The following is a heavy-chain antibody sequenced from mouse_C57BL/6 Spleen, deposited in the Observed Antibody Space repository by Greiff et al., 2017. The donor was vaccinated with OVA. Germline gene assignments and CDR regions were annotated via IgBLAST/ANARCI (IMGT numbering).Heavy chain of an antibody. CDR1: GYTFTDYE. D-gene: IGHD1-1*01. J-gene: IGHJ2*01. Sequence: QVQLQQSGAELVRPGASVTLSCKASGYTFTDYEMHWVKQTPVHGLEWIGAIDPETGGTDYNQKFKGKAILTADKSSSTAYMELRSLTSEDSAVYYGTRGGYYGSVDYWGQGTTLTVSS. CDR3: TRGGYYGSVDY. V-gene: IGHV1-15*01. CDR2: IDPETGGT.